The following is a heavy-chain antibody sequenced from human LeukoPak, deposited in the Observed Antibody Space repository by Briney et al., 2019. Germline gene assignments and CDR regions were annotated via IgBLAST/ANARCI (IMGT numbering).Heavy chain of an antibody. J-gene: IGHJ3*02. CDR1: GYTFTSYD. D-gene: IGHD3-3*01. V-gene: IGHV1-8*01. CDR2: MNPNSGNT. CDR3: ALPIATIFGVGTDAFDI. Sequence: ASVKVSCKASGYTFTSYDINWVRQATGQGLEWMGWMNPNSGNTGYAQKFQGRVTITADESTSTAYMELSSLRSEDTAVYYCALPIATIFGVGTDAFDIWGQGTMVTVSS.